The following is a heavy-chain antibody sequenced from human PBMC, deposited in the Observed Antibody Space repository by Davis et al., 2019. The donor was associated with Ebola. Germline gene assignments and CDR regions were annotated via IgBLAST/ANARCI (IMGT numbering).Heavy chain of an antibody. V-gene: IGHV3-64D*08. CDR2: ISSNGGST. CDR1: GFTFSSYA. D-gene: IGHD5-18*01. CDR3: VKGQTRGYSYGLAGY. Sequence: GGSLRLSCSASGFTFSSYAMHWVRQAPGKGLEYVSAISSNGGSTYYADPVKGRFTISRDNSKNTLYLQMSSLRAEDTAVYYCVKGQTRGYSYGLAGYWGQGTLVTVSS. J-gene: IGHJ4*02.